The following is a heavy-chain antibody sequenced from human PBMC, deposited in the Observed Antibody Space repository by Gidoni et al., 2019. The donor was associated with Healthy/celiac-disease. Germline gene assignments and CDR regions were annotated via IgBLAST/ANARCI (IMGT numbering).Heavy chain of an antibody. J-gene: IGHJ3*02. D-gene: IGHD3-10*01. V-gene: IGHV3-23*04. CDR3: AKDAPLRESPLHDAFDI. CDR2: ISGRGGST. Sequence: EVQLVESGGGLVQPGGSLRLSCAASAPTFSSYAMGWVRQAPGKGLEWVSAISGRGGSTYFADAVKGRFTISRDNSKNTLYLQMNSLRAEDTAVYYCAKDAPLRESPLHDAFDIWGQGTMVTVSS. CDR1: APTFSSYA.